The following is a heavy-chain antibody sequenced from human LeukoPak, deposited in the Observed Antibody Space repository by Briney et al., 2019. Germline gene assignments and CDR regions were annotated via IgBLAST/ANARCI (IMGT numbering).Heavy chain of an antibody. D-gene: IGHD2-8*02. CDR2: VSNGY. V-gene: IGHV3-23*01. Sequence: GGSLRLSCVASGFDFSSHAMSWVRQAPAKGLEWVAAVSNGYYYADSVKGRFTIPRDNSKNMVYLQMSSLRAEDTAVYFCVREAGYCTAASCSKTNWFDPWGQGTLVTVSS. CDR1: GFDFSSHA. J-gene: IGHJ5*02. CDR3: VREAGYCTAASCSKTNWFDP.